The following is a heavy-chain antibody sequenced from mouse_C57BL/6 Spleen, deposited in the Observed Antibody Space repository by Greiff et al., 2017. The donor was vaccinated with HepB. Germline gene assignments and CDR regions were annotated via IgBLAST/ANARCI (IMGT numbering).Heavy chain of an antibody. J-gene: IGHJ3*01. V-gene: IGHV1-15*01. CDR2: IDPETGGT. Sequence: QVQLKESGAELVRPGASVTLSCKASGYTFTDYEMHWVKQTPVHGLEWIGAIDPETGGTAYNQKFKGKAILTADKSSSTAYMELRSLTSEDSAVYYCTREWGANWDRFAYWGQGTLVTVSA. CDR1: GYTFTDYE. D-gene: IGHD4-1*01. CDR3: TREWGANWDRFAY.